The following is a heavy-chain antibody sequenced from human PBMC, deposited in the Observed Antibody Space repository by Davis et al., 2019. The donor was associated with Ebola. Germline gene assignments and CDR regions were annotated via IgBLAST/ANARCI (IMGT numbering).Heavy chain of an antibody. Sequence: GESLKTSCAASGFTFSNYPMNWVRQAPGKGLEWISNIRTNSEGTTKHAESVKGRFTISREDATSSLYLQMNSLRDEDTAVYYCVRDRDFSFDQWGRGILVTVSS. CDR2: IRTNSEGTT. J-gene: IGHJ4*02. CDR1: GFTFSNYP. D-gene: IGHD2/OR15-2a*01. CDR3: VRDRDFSFDQ. V-gene: IGHV3-48*02.